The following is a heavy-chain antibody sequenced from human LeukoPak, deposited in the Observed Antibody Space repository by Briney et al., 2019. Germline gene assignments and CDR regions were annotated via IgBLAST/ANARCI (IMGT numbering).Heavy chain of an antibody. CDR1: GFTFSNYE. D-gene: IGHD2-15*01. J-gene: IGHJ3*02. Sequence: GGSLRLSCAASGFTFSNYEMHWVRQAPGKGLEWVSYISSSGSTIYYADSVKGRFTISRDNAKNSLYLQMNSLRAEDTAVYYCAREFHCSGGSCYSAFDIWGQGTMVTVSS. V-gene: IGHV3-48*03. CDR3: AREFHCSGGSCYSAFDI. CDR2: ISSSGSTI.